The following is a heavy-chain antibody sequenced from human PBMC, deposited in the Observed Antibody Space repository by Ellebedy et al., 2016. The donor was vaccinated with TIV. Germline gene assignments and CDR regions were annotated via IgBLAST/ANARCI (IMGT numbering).Heavy chain of an antibody. CDR1: GYTFTGYG. V-gene: IGHV1-18*04. J-gene: IGHJ6*02. D-gene: IGHD1-26*01. CDR2: ISTYNGNT. CDR3: ARERSGSGSYYNYFGMDV. Sequence: AASVKVSCKASGYTFTGYGICWVRQASGQGLEWMGWISTYNGNTNFAQKVQGRVTMTTDTSTSTAYMELRSLRSDDTAVYYCARERSGSGSYYNYFGMDVWGQGTTVTVSS.